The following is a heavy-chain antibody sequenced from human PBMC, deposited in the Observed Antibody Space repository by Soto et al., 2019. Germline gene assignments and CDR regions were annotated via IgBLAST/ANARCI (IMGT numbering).Heavy chain of an antibody. D-gene: IGHD1-26*01. Sequence: GESLKISCKGSGYSFTSYWIGWVRQMPGKGLEWMGIIYPGDSDTRYSPSFQGQVTISVDKSISTAYLQWSSLKASDTAMYYCARGWELAPKGLDGAFDIWGQGTMVTVSS. CDR2: IYPGDSDT. V-gene: IGHV5-51*01. CDR1: GYSFTSYW. J-gene: IGHJ3*02. CDR3: ARGWELAPKGLDGAFDI.